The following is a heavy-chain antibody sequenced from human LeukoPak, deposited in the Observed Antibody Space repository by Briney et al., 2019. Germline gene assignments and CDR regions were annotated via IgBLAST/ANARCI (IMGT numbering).Heavy chain of an antibody. CDR2: IIPIFGTA. V-gene: IGHV1-69*06. D-gene: IGHD2-2*01. J-gene: IGHJ6*04. CDR1: GGTFSSYA. Sequence: GASVKVACKASGGTFSSYAISWVRQAPGQGLEWMGGIIPIFGTANYAQKFQGRVTITADKSTSTAYMELSSLRSEDTAVYYCARAEDIVVVPAAKNYYYGIDVWGKGTTVTVSS. CDR3: ARAEDIVVVPAAKNYYYGIDV.